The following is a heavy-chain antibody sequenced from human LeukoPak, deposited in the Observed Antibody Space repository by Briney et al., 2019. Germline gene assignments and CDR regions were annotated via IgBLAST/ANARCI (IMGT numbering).Heavy chain of an antibody. CDR1: GASVSGTNYY. Sequence: PSETLSLTCTVSGASVSGTNYYWGWIRQPPGKGLEWIGSIYYSGRSYFNPSLKSRVTLSVDTSKNQFSLKVSPVTAADTAVYFCARLTAAGRRSDYWGQGTLVTVSS. CDR2: IYYSGRS. D-gene: IGHD6-13*01. V-gene: IGHV4-39*01. CDR3: ARLTAAGRRSDY. J-gene: IGHJ4*02.